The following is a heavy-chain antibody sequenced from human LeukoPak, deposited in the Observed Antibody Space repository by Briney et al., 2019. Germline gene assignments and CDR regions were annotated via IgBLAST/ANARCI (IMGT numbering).Heavy chain of an antibody. Sequence: GKSLRLSCVDSGFTLSSHGMHWVRQAPGKGLEWVSAISGSGGSTYYADSVKGRFTISRDNSKNTLYLQMNSLRAEDTAVYYCANWIQLWTHWGQGTLVTVSS. CDR3: ANWIQLWTH. V-gene: IGHV3-23*01. J-gene: IGHJ4*02. D-gene: IGHD5-18*01. CDR2: ISGSGGST. CDR1: GFTLSSHG.